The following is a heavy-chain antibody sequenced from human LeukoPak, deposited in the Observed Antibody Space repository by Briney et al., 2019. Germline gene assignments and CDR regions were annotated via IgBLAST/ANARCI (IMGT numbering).Heavy chain of an antibody. Sequence: SETLSLTCTVSGGSISSYYWSWIRQPPGKGLEWIGYIYYSGSTNYNPSLKSRVTISVDTSKNQFSLKLSYVTAADTAVYYCARAEIAMVRGVIITGYYFDYWGQGTLVTVSS. CDR1: GGSISSYY. V-gene: IGHV4-59*01. J-gene: IGHJ4*02. CDR2: IYYSGST. D-gene: IGHD3-10*01. CDR3: ARAEIAMVRGVIITGYYFDY.